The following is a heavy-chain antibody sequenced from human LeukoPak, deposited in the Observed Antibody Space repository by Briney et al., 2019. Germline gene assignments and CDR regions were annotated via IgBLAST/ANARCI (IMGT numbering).Heavy chain of an antibody. CDR2: IRVKTAGGTV. D-gene: IGHD3-9*01. V-gene: IGHV3-15*01. J-gene: IGHJ4*02. Sequence: KTGGSLRLSCAASGFTFSDAWMNWVRQAPGKGLEWVGRIRVKTAGGTVDYAASVKDRFTISRDDSKNMLYLQMNSLKTEDTALYYCTTLTTDHYMFDHWGQGTLVAVSS. CDR3: TTLTTDHYMFDH. CDR1: GFTFSDAW.